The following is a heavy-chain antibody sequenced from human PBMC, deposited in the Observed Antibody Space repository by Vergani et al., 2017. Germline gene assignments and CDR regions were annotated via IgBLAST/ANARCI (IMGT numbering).Heavy chain of an antibody. CDR1: GGSISSYY. J-gene: IGHJ6*02. CDR2: IYYSGST. V-gene: IGHV4-59*01. Sequence: QVQLQESGPGLVKPSETLSLTCTVSGGSISSYYWSWIRQPPGKGLEWIGYIYYSGSTNYNPSLKSRVTISVDTSKNQFSLKLSSVTAADTAVYYCARAPRDYYYYYGMDVWGQGP. CDR3: ARAPRDYYYYYGMDV.